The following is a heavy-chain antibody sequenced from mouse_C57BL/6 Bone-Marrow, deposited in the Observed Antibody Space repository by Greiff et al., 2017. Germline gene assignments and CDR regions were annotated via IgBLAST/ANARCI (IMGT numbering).Heavy chain of an antibody. Sequence: DVKLVESGGGLVQSGRSLRLSCATSGFTFSDFYMEWVRQAPGKGLEWIAASRHKANDYTTEYSASVKGRFIVSRDTSQSILYLPMNALRAEDTAIYYCARDAPDSSGYDYAMDYWGQGTSVTVSS. CDR3: ARDAPDSSGYDYAMDY. D-gene: IGHD3-2*02. J-gene: IGHJ4*01. V-gene: IGHV7-1*01. CDR2: SRHKANDYTT. CDR1: GFTFSDFY.